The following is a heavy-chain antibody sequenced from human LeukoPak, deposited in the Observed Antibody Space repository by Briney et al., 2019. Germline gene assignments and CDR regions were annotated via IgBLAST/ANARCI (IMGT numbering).Heavy chain of an antibody. D-gene: IGHD3-16*01. J-gene: IGHJ4*02. V-gene: IGHV3-23*01. CDR3: AKDIGWGSAHYDY. Sequence: PGGSLRLSCAASGFTFSSYAMSWVRQAPGKGLEWVSAISGSGGSTSYADSVKGRFTISRDNSKSTLYLQMNSLRAEDTAAYHCAKDIGWGSAHYDYWGQGTLVTVSS. CDR2: ISGSGGST. CDR1: GFTFSSYA.